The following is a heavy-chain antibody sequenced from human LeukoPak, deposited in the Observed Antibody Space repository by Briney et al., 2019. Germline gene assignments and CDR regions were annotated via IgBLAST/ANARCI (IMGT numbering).Heavy chain of an antibody. CDR2: IYSGAST. Sequence: PGGSLRLSCAASGFTVSTTYMNWVRQAPGKGLEWVSVIYSGASTHYADSVKGRFTISRDNSKNTLFLQMNSLRAEDTAVYYCARHIVVSGWYRYFDYWGQGTLVTVSS. V-gene: IGHV3-53*01. CDR1: GFTVSTTY. J-gene: IGHJ4*02. D-gene: IGHD6-19*01. CDR3: ARHIVVSGWYRYFDY.